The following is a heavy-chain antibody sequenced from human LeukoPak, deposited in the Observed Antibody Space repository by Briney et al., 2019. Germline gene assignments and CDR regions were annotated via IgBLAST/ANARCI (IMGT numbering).Heavy chain of an antibody. CDR1: GGSISSDY. Sequence: SETLSLTCTVSGGSISSDYWSWIRQSPGKGLEWIGYIHYSGGTKYNPSLKNRVTISMDSCKNQSSLKVSSVTAADTAVYYCARDTYSKERSDYWGQGTLVTVSS. CDR2: IHYSGGT. V-gene: IGHV4-59*01. CDR3: ARDTYSKERSDY. D-gene: IGHD1-1*01. J-gene: IGHJ4*02.